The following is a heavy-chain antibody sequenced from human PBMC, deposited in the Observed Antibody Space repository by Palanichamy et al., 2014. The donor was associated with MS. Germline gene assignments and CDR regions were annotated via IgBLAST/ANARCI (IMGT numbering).Heavy chain of an antibody. J-gene: IGHJ4*02. CDR3: DERCVGTPNYCLFDY. CDR2: ISNSGENT. Sequence: ISNSGENTHYADSVKGRFTISRDNSQNTVFLQMNSLRVEDTALYYCDERCVGTPNYCLFDYWGQGVLVTVSS. D-gene: IGHD2-15*01. V-gene: IGHV3-23*01.